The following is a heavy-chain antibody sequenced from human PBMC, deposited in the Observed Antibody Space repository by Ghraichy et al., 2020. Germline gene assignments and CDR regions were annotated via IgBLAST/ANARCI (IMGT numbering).Heavy chain of an antibody. Sequence: SVKVSCKASGFTFTSSAMQWVRQARGQRLEWIGWIVVGSGNTNYAQKFQERVTITRDMSTSTAYMELSSLRSEDTAVYYCAAVFSSGGAAGTIDYWGQGTLVTVSS. J-gene: IGHJ4*02. V-gene: IGHV1-58*02. CDR1: GFTFTSSA. CDR3: AAVFSSGGAAGTIDY. D-gene: IGHD6-13*01. CDR2: IVVGSGNT.